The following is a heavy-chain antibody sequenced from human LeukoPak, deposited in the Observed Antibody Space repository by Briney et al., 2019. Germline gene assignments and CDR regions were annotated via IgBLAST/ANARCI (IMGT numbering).Heavy chain of an antibody. CDR1: GFTFSNAW. Sequence: GGSLRLSCAASGFTFSNAWMSWVRQAPGKGLEWVGRIKSKTDGGTTDYAAPVEGRFTISRDDSKNTLYLQMNSLKTEDTAVYYCTTPPYCSGGSCYSQFDYWGQGTLVTVSS. CDR3: TTPPYCSGGSCYSQFDY. CDR2: IKSKTDGGTT. J-gene: IGHJ4*02. D-gene: IGHD2-15*01. V-gene: IGHV3-15*01.